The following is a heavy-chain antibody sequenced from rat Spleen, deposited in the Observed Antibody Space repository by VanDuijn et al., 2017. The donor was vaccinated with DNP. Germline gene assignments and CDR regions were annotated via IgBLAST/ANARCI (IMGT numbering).Heavy chain of an antibody. CDR3: VTSPGPNWFAH. V-gene: IGHV5-27*01. J-gene: IGHJ3*01. D-gene: IGHD1-4*01. CDR1: GFTFSDYY. CDR2: MSPTTRSS. Sequence: EVQLVESGGGLVQPGRSLKLSCAASGFTFSDYYMAWVRQAPTKGLEWVACMSPTTRSSYYRDSVRGRFTVSRDDSTSTLYLQMDSLRSEDTATYYCVTSPGPNWFAHWGQGTLVTVSS.